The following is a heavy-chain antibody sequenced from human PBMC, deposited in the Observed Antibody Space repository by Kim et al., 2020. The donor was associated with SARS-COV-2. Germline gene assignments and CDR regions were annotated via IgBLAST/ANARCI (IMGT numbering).Heavy chain of an antibody. V-gene: IGHV3-7*01. CDR3: ARDSLLWFGESLFDY. Sequence: DSVKGRFTISRDNAKNSLYLQMNSLRAEDTAVYYCARDSLLWFGESLFDYWGQGTLVTVSS. J-gene: IGHJ4*02. D-gene: IGHD3-10*01.